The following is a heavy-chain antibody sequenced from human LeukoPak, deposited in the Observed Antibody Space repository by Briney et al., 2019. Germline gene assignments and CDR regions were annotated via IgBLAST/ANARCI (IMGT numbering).Heavy chain of an antibody. J-gene: IGHJ6*02. CDR3: ARDPGYYYYGMDV. Sequence: GGSLRLSCAVTGFNLRSYWIHWVRHTPGKGLEWVARINGEGSRISYADSVRGRFTISRDNAKNTAYLQMNSLRAEDTALYYCARDPGYYYYGMDVWGQGTTVVVSS. CDR2: INGEGSRI. CDR1: GFNLRSYW. V-gene: IGHV3-74*01.